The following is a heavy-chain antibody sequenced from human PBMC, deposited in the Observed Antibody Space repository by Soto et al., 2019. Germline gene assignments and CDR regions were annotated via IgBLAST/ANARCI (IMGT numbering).Heavy chain of an antibody. CDR3: AGDDYITASCAGGGNWFDP. CDR1: GYAFTTYF. CDR2: INPTGGRT. J-gene: IGHJ5*02. V-gene: IGHV1-46*01. D-gene: IGHD3-10*01. Sequence: QVQLVQSGAEVKKPGASVKVSCKASGYAFTTYFMHWVRQAPGQGLEWLGIINPTGGRTTYAQNFQGRVTMTRDTSTSTVYMELSSLGSEDTAVYYCAGDDYITASCAGGGNWFDPWGQGTPITVSS.